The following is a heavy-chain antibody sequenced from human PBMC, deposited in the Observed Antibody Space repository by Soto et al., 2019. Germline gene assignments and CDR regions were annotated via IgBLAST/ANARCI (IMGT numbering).Heavy chain of an antibody. Sequence: ASVKDSCKASGGTFSSYAISWVRQAPGQGLEWMGRIIPILGIANYAQKFQGRVTITADKSTSTAYMELSSMRSEDTAVYYCDEYDSSGCDFWGQGTLVTVSS. CDR3: DEYDSSGCDF. CDR1: GGTFSSYA. V-gene: IGHV1-69*04. J-gene: IGHJ4*02. D-gene: IGHD3-22*01. CDR2: IIPILGIA.